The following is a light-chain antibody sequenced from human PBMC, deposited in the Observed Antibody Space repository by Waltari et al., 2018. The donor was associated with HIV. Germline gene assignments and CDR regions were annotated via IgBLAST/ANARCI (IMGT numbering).Light chain of an antibody. CDR2: KVS. V-gene: IGKV2-30*01. CDR3: MQGTHWPPYT. CDR1: RSVLYDDGNTY. J-gene: IGKJ2*01. Sequence: DIVMTQSPLSLSVTLGQPASISCRSSRSVLYDDGNTYLTWFHQRPGQPPRRLIYKVSRRDSGVPDRFSGSGSDTDFALKITRVEAEDVGVYYCMQGTHWPPYTFGQGTKLEIK.